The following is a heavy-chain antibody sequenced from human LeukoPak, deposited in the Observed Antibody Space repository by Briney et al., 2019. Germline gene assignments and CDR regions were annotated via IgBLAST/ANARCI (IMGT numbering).Heavy chain of an antibody. CDR2: IYYSGST. CDR1: GDSISRGGYH. CDR3: AREGVMVRVFDY. J-gene: IGHJ4*02. V-gene: IGHV4-31*03. Sequence: SETLSLTCTVSGDSISRGGYHWSWIRQHPGKGLEWIGYIYYSGSTYYNPSLKSRVTISVDTSQNQFSLKLSSVTAADTAVYYCAREGVMVRVFDYWGQGTLVTVSS. D-gene: IGHD3-10*01.